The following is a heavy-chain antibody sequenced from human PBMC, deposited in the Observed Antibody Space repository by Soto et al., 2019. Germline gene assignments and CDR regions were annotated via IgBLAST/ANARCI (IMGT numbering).Heavy chain of an antibody. CDR3: ARGGGMTTVTTWWFDP. Sequence: PSETPSLTCAVSGGSISSGGYSWSWIRQPPGKGLEWIGYIYHSGSTYYNPSLKSRVTISVDRSKNQFSLKLSSVTAADTAVYYCARGGGMTTVTTWWFDPWAREPWSPSPQ. V-gene: IGHV4-30-2*01. CDR1: GGSISSGGYS. J-gene: IGHJ5*02. D-gene: IGHD4-17*01. CDR2: IYHSGST.